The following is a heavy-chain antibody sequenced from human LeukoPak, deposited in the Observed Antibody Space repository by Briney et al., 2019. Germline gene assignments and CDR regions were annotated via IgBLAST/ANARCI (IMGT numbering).Heavy chain of an antibody. CDR3: ARDLGGGDSPWEAFDI. CDR1: GYTFTGYY. Sequence: GASVKVSCKASGYTFTGYYMHWVRQAPGQGLEWMGIINPSGGSTSYAQKFQGRVTMTRDTSTSTVYMELSSLRSEDTAVYYCARDLGGGDSPWEAFDIWGQGTMVTVSS. J-gene: IGHJ3*02. D-gene: IGHD2-21*02. CDR2: INPSGGST. V-gene: IGHV1-46*01.